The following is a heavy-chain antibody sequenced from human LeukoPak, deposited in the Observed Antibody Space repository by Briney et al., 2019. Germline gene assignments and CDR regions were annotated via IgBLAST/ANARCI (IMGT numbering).Heavy chain of an antibody. D-gene: IGHD3-10*01. CDR3: ARGPYYYGSGSYWY. J-gene: IGHJ4*02. V-gene: IGHV4-34*01. CDR2: INHSGST. CDR1: GGSFSGYY. Sequence: SETLSLTCAIYGGSFSGYYWSWLRQPPGKGLEWIGEINHSGSTNYNPSLKSRVAISVDTSKNQFSLKLSSVTAADTAVYYCARGPYYYGSGSYWYWGQGTLVTVSS.